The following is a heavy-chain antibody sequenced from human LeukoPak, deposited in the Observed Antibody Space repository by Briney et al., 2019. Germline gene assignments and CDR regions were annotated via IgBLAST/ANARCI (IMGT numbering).Heavy chain of an antibody. CDR1: GFTFSSYA. D-gene: IGHD2-2*02. Sequence: GGSLRLSSAASGFTFSSYAMHWVRQAPGKGLEWVAVISYDGSNKYYADSVKGRFTISRDNSKNTLYLQMNSLRAEDTAVYYCARGGVVPAAIIYFDYWGQGTLVTVSS. V-gene: IGHV3-30-3*01. CDR3: ARGGVVPAAIIYFDY. J-gene: IGHJ4*02. CDR2: ISYDGSNK.